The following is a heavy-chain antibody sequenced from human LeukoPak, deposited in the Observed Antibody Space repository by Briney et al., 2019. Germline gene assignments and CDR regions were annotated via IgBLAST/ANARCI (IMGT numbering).Heavy chain of an antibody. CDR3: ARAGGWYQYYFDY. D-gene: IGHD6-19*01. CDR1: GYTFTNHY. J-gene: IGHJ4*02. V-gene: IGHV1-46*01. Sequence: ASVKVSCEASGYTFTNHYMHWVRQAPGQGLEWMGMINPSDTSTNYAQKFQGRVTMTRDLSMSTVYMELSSLRSEDTAVYYRARAGGWYQYYFDYWGQGALVTVSS. CDR2: INPSDTST.